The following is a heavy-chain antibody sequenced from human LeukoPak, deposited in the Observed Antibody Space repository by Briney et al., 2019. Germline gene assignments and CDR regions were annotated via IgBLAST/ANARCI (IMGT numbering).Heavy chain of an antibody. Sequence: SVKVSCKASGGTFISYAISWVRQAPGQGLEWMGGIIPIFGTANYAQKFQGRVTITADESTSTAYMELSSLRSEDTAVYYCARMAVFGVVIHPYYFDYWGQGTLVTVSS. CDR2: IIPIFGTA. CDR1: GGTFISYA. V-gene: IGHV1-69*13. J-gene: IGHJ4*02. D-gene: IGHD3-3*01. CDR3: ARMAVFGVVIHPYYFDY.